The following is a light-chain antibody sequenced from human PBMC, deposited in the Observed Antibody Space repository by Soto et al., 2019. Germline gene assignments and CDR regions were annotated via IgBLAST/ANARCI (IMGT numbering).Light chain of an antibody. V-gene: IGKV3-20*01. J-gene: IGKJ5*01. CDR2: GAS. CDR3: HHYGTSPT. CDR1: QSVSSSY. Sequence: EIVLTQSPGTLSLSPGERATLSCRASQSVSSSYLAWYQQKPGQAPRLLIYGASSRATGIPARFSGSGSGTDFSLTISSLEPADFAVYFCHHYGTSPTFGQGTRREIK.